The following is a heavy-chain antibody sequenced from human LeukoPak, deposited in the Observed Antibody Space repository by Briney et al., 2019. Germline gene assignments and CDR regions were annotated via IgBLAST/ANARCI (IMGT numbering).Heavy chain of an antibody. CDR3: ARDRGVPYYYYGMDV. V-gene: IGHV4-59*01. J-gene: IGHJ6*02. Sequence: KTSETLSLTCTVSGGSISSYYWSWIRQPPGKGLEWIGYIYYSGSTNYNPSLKSRVTISVDTSKNQFSLKLSSVTAADTAVYYCARDRGVPYYYYGMDVWGQGTTVTVSS. CDR2: IYYSGST. CDR1: GGSISSYY.